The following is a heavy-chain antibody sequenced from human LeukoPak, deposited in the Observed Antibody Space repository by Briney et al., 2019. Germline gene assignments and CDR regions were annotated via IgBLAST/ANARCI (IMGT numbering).Heavy chain of an antibody. D-gene: IGHD2-2*01. CDR1: GGSISSSSYY. CDR3: ARDKVVPASLGYMDV. Sequence: PSETLSLTCTVSGGSISSSSYYWGWIRQPPGKGLEWIGRIYTSGSTNYNPSLKSRVTMSVDTSKNQFSLKLSSVTAADTAVYYCARDKVVPASLGYMDVWGKGTTVTVSS. J-gene: IGHJ6*03. CDR2: IYTSGST. V-gene: IGHV4-39*07.